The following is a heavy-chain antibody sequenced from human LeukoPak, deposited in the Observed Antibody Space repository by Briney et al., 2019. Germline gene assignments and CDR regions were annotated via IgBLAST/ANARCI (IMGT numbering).Heavy chain of an antibody. V-gene: IGHV3-9*01. Sequence: AGGSLGLSCAASGFTFDNYAMHWVRQAPGKGLEWLSIISWNSGYIGYADSVKGRFTISRDNAKKSLDLQMNSLRAEDTAFYYCAKVRGTYSSGYFFDYWGQGTLVTVSS. J-gene: IGHJ4*02. CDR2: ISWNSGYI. CDR3: AKVRGTYSSGYFFDY. CDR1: GFTFDNYA. D-gene: IGHD6-19*01.